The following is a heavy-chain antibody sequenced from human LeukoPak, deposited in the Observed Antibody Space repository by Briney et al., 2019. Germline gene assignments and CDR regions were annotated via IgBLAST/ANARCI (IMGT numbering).Heavy chain of an antibody. J-gene: IGHJ4*02. D-gene: IGHD1-26*01. CDR1: GFTFSSYA. V-gene: IGHV3-66*01. CDR2: IYSGGST. CDR3: ARESPLVGATTPIDY. Sequence: PGGSLRLSCAASGFTFSSYAMSWVRQAPGKGLEWVSVIYSGGSTYYADSVKGRFTISRDNSKNTLYLQMNSLRAEDTAVYYCARESPLVGATTPIDYWGQGTLVTVSS.